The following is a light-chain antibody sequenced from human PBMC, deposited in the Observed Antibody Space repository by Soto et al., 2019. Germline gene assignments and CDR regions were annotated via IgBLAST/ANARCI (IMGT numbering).Light chain of an antibody. CDR2: SNI. CDR1: SSDIGAGYD. Sequence: QAVVTQPPSMSGAPGQRVTISCTGSSSDIGAGYDVHWYQQFPGTAPKLLIYSNINRPSGVPDRFSGSKPGTSASLAITGLQAEDEADYYCQSYDSSLGGSKGVFGGGTKLTVL. J-gene: IGLJ3*02. V-gene: IGLV1-40*01. CDR3: QSYDSSLGGSKGV.